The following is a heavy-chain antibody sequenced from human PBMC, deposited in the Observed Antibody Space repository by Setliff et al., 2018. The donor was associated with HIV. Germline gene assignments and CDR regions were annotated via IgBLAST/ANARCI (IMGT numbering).Heavy chain of an antibody. Sequence: PSETLSLTCTVSGGPISSYYWSWSRQPPGKGLEWIGYIYYSGRTNSNPSLKSRVTISVDTSKNQFSLKLTSVTAADTAVYYGASQPAYSTDWYPPGYFDYWGQGTLVTVSS. CDR3: ASQPAYSTDWYPPGYFDY. J-gene: IGHJ4*02. D-gene: IGHD6-19*01. CDR1: GGPISSYY. V-gene: IGHV4-59*08. CDR2: IYYSGRT.